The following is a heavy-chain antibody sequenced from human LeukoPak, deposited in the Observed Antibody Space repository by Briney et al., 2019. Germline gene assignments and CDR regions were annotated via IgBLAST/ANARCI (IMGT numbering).Heavy chain of an antibody. J-gene: IGHJ4*02. D-gene: IGHD3-10*01. V-gene: IGHV1-18*01. Sequence: ASVRVSCKTSGYTFTDYDITWVRQAPGQGLEWMGRVSPYNGNTYYSQRFQDRVTITKDTSTGTAYMDLNDTAMYYCARNGRVRRVVKDLFEYWGQGTLVTVSS. CDR3: ARNGRVRRVVKDLFEY. CDR2: VSPYNGNT. CDR1: GYTFTDYD.